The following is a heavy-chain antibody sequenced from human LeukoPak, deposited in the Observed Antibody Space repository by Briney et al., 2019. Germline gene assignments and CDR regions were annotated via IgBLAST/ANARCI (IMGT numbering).Heavy chain of an antibody. CDR3: AKERSVTIFGVVFGPFGY. D-gene: IGHD3-3*01. CDR1: GGSFSGYY. CDR2: INHSGST. Sequence: SETLSLTCAVYGGSFSGYYWSWIRQPPGKGLEWIGEINHSGSTNYNPSLKSRVTISVDTSKNQFSLKLSSVTAADTAVYYCAKERSVTIFGVVFGPFGYWGQGTLFTVSS. J-gene: IGHJ4*02. V-gene: IGHV4-34*01.